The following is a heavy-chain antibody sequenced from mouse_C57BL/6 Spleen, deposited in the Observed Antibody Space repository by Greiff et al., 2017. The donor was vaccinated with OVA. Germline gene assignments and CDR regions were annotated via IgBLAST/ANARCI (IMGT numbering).Heavy chain of an antibody. D-gene: IGHD2-1*01. J-gene: IGHJ2*01. Sequence: EVKLVESGGGLVQPGGSLKLSCAASGFTFSDYYMYWVRQTPEKRLEWVAYISNGGGSTYYPDTVKGRFTISRDNAKNTLYLQMSRLKSEDTAMYYCARHDPYGNPCDYWGQGTTLTVSS. V-gene: IGHV5-12*01. CDR2: ISNGGGST. CDR3: ARHDPYGNPCDY. CDR1: GFTFSDYY.